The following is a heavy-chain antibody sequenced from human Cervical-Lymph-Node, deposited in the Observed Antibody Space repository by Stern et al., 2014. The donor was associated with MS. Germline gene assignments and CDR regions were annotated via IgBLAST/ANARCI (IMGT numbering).Heavy chain of an antibody. V-gene: IGHV3-11*06. Sequence: QVQLVESGGGLVKPGGSLRLACAASGFTFSDYYVSWIRQAPGKGLACVSYISSSGSNTDYADAVKGRFTISRDNAKNSLYLQMNSLRAEDTAVYYCARAYNWNYPYYYGMDVWGQGTTVTVSS. J-gene: IGHJ6*02. CDR3: ARAYNWNYPYYYGMDV. CDR1: GFTFSDYY. D-gene: IGHD1-7*01. CDR2: ISSSGSNT.